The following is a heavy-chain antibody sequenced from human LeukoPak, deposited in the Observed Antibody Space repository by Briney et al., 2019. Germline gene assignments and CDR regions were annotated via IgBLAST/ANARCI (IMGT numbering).Heavy chain of an antibody. D-gene: IGHD6-13*01. CDR2: ISASGGST. J-gene: IGHJ4*02. CDR1: GFTFSSYA. Sequence: PGGSLRLSCAASGFTFSSYAMSWVRQAPGKGLEWVSAISASGGSTYYADSVKGRFTISRDNAKNSLYLQMNSPRAEDTAVYYCARRIGLIAAAGTGYYFDYWGQGTLVTVSS. CDR3: ARRIGLIAAAGTGYYFDY. V-gene: IGHV3-23*01.